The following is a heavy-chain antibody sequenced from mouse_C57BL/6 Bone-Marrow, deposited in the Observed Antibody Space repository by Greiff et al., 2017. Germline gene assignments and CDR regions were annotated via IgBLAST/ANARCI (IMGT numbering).Heavy chain of an antibody. CDR2: IYPGGGNT. CDR3: ARWTRWLSCLYYDAMDY. CDR1: GYTFTSYG. D-gene: IGHD2-3*01. J-gene: IGHJ4*01. Sequence: VQGVESGPELVKPGASVKISCTASGYTFTSYGMSWVKQRTGQGLEWIGEIYPGGGNTYYTEKFKGQATLTGDKSSSTAYMEIRSLTSEASAVLFCARWTRWLSCLYYDAMDYWGQGTSVTVSS. V-gene: IGHV1-81*01.